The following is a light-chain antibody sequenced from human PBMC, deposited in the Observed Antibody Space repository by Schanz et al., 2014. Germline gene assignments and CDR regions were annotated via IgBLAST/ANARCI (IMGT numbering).Light chain of an antibody. V-gene: IGLV2-8*01. J-gene: IGLJ3*02. CDR1: SDVVAGYNF. CDR3: QSYDSSLSGSNWV. CDR2: EVR. Sequence: QSVLTQPPSASGSPGQSVTISCTATSDVVAGYNFVSWYQQHPGRAPKLLIYEVRQRPSGVSDRFSGSKSGYTASLTVAGLQADDEADYYCQSYDSSLSGSNWVFGGGTKLTVL.